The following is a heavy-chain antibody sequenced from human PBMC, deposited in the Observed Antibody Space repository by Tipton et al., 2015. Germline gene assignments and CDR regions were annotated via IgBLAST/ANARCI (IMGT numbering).Heavy chain of an antibody. CDR3: ACQDYDSLTRDYQTVDY. V-gene: IGHV4-34*01. Sequence: PGKGLEWIGEINHGGSTNYNPSLKSRVTISVDTSKNQFSLKLNSVTAADTAVYYCACQDYDSLTRDYQTVDYWGQGTLVTVSS. J-gene: IGHJ4*02. D-gene: IGHD3-9*01. CDR2: INHGGST.